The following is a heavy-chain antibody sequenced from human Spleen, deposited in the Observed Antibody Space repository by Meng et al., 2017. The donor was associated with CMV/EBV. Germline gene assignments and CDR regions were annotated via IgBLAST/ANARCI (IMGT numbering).Heavy chain of an antibody. D-gene: IGHD2-15*01. CDR1: GGSVRSGSFY. CDR3: AGGGQVPLGY. CDR2: IHYTERS. J-gene: IGHJ4*02. V-gene: IGHV4-61*01. Sequence: SPVSGGSVRSGSFYWYWIRQPPGKGLEWIGYIHYTERSNYNPSLKSRLTISLDTSENQFSLKLTSVTTADTAMYYCAGGGQVPLGYWGQGALVTVSS.